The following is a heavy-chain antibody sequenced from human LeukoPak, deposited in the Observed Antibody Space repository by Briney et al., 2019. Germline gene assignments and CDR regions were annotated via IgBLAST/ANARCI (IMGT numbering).Heavy chain of an antibody. V-gene: IGHV3-74*01. J-gene: IGHJ3*01. Sequence: GGSLRLSCAASGFTLSTHWMRWVRQAPGKGLVWVSRINSDGSRTDYADSVKGRFTISRDNAENTLYLQMNSLRAEDTAVYYCAREVFEGPRQNDAFDVWGQGTMVTVS. CDR1: GFTLSTHW. CDR2: INSDGSRT. D-gene: IGHD3-9*01. CDR3: AREVFEGPRQNDAFDV.